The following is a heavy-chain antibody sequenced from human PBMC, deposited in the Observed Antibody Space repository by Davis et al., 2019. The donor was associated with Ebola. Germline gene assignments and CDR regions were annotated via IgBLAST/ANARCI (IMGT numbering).Heavy chain of an antibody. CDR2: IYPGDSDT. Sequence: GGSLRLSCQGFGYSFTNYWIGWVRRMPGKGLEWVGIIYPGDSDTRYSPSFQGQVTISADKSIKTAFLQWSSLKASDTAIYYCASLRRTITGMDDAFDIWGQGTMVTVSS. D-gene: IGHD2-8*02. CDR1: GYSFTNYW. V-gene: IGHV5-51*01. J-gene: IGHJ3*02. CDR3: ASLRRTITGMDDAFDI.